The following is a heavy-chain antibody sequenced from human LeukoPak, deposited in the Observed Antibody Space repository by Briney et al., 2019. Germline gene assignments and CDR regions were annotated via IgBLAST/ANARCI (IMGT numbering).Heavy chain of an antibody. CDR2: INPSGGST. CDR1: GYTFTSYY. D-gene: IGHD1-7*01. CDR3: ARVSRAGTTLASFDY. J-gene: IGHJ4*02. Sequence: ASVKVSCKASGYTFTSYYMHWVRQAPGQGLEWMGIINPSGGSTSYAQKFQGRVTMTRDTSTSTVYMELSSLRSEDTAVYYCARVSRAGTTLASFDYWGQGTLVTVSS. V-gene: IGHV1-46*01.